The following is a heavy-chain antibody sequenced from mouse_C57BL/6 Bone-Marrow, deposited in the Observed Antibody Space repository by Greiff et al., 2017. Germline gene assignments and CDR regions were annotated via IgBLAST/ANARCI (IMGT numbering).Heavy chain of an antibody. CDR3: ARFGYYVGYYAMDY. CDR1: GYTFTSYW. CDR2: IDPSDSYT. J-gene: IGHJ4*01. Sequence: QVQLQQPGAELVMPGASVKLSCKASGYTFTSYWMHWVKQRPGQGLEWIGEIDPSDSYTNYNQTFKGKSTLTVDKSSSTAYMQLSSLTSEDSAVYYCARFGYYVGYYAMDYWGQGTSVTVSS. V-gene: IGHV1-69*01. D-gene: IGHD2-3*01.